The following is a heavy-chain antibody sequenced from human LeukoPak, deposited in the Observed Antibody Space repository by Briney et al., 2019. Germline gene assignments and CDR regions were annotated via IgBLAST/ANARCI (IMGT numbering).Heavy chain of an antibody. Sequence: KPSGTLSLTCGVSGGSITSTNYWTWVRQPPGEGLEWIGYIYYSGSTYYNPSLKSRVTISVDTSKNQFSLKLSSVTAADTAVYYCARGFMGDYVPHFDYWGQGTLVTVSS. J-gene: IGHJ4*02. CDR3: ARGFMGDYVPHFDY. CDR2: IYYSGST. V-gene: IGHV4-4*02. CDR1: GGSITSTNY. D-gene: IGHD4-17*01.